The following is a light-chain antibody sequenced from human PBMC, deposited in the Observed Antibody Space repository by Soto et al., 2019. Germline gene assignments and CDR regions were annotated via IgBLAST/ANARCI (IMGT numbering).Light chain of an antibody. J-gene: IGKJ2*01. V-gene: IGKV3-20*01. CDR2: DAS. CDR1: QSVSRTY. CDR3: QQYGSSPYT. Sequence: EIVLTQSPGTLSLSPGESATLSCRASQSVSRTYLAWYQQKPGQAPRLLIYDASSRATDIPDRFSGSGSGTDFTLTISRLEPEDFAVYYCQQYGSSPYTFGQGTKLEIK.